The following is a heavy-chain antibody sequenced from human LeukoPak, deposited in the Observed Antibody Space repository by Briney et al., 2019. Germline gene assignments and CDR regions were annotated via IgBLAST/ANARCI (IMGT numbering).Heavy chain of an antibody. V-gene: IGHV3-7*01. CDR3: ARDRNRDFNRP. CDR1: GFTFSSYW. J-gene: IGHJ5*02. CDR2: IKQDGSEK. D-gene: IGHD2/OR15-2a*01. Sequence: GGSLRLSCAASGFTFSSYWMSWVRQAPGKGLEWVANIKQDGSEKYYVGSVKGRFAISRDNAKNSLYLQMNSLRAEDTAVYYCARDRNRDFNRPWGQGTVVTVSS.